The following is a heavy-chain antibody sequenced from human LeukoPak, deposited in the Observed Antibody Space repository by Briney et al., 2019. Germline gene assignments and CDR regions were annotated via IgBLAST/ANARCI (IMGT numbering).Heavy chain of an antibody. Sequence: ASVKVSCKASGYTFSSYGISWVRQAPGQGLEWMGWISVYNGDTNYAQKVQGRVTMTTDTSTSTAYMELRSLRSDDTAVYYCARDSSESTDYHYFHHWGQGTLVTVSS. CDR1: GYTFSSYG. J-gene: IGHJ1*01. D-gene: IGHD2-8*02. CDR3: ARDSSESTDYHYFHH. CDR2: ISVYNGDT. V-gene: IGHV1-18*01.